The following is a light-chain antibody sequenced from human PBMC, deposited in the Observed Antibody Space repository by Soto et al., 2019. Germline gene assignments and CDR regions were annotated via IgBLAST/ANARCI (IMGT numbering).Light chain of an antibody. Sequence: QSALTQPASVSGSPGQSITISCAGTSSDVGGYNYVSWYQQHPDKVPRLIISDVNKRPSGVSDRFSGSKSGNTASLTISGLQAEDEADYYCASFTRSVTVVFGGGTKLTVL. V-gene: IGLV2-14*03. CDR1: SSDVGGYNY. CDR2: DVN. J-gene: IGLJ2*01. CDR3: ASFTRSVTVV.